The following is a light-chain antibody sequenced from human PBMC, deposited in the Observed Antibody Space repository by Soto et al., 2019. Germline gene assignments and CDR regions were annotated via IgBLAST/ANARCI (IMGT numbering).Light chain of an antibody. CDR1: QTISSW. CDR2: KAS. J-gene: IGKJ1*01. V-gene: IGKV1-5*03. CDR3: QLFNSYSEA. Sequence: DIPMTQSPSTLSGSVGDRVTITCRASQTISSWLAWYQQKPGKAPKLLIYKASTLKSGVPSRFSGSGSGTEFTLTISSLQPDYFATYYCQLFNSYSEAFGQGTKVELK.